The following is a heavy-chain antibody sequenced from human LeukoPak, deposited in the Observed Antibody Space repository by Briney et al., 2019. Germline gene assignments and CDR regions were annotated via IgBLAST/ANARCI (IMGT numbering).Heavy chain of an antibody. CDR2: TNRDGSST. CDR1: GFTFSSYW. CDR3: ARDSVEWYIFDY. Sequence: GGSLRLSCAASGFTFSSYWMHWVRQAPGKGPVWVARTNRDGSSTAYADSVKGRFTISKDNAKNTLYLLMNSLRAEGTAVYYCARDSVEWYIFDYWGQGTLVTVSS. D-gene: IGHD3-3*01. J-gene: IGHJ4*02. V-gene: IGHV3-74*01.